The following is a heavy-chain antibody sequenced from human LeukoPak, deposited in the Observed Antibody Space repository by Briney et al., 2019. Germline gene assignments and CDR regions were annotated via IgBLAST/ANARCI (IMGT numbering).Heavy chain of an antibody. CDR2: IYHTGST. CDR1: GVSVSDYY. D-gene: IGHD5-18*01. CDR3: ARVRRWGKLWLDY. V-gene: IGHV4-59*02. J-gene: IGHJ4*02. Sequence: PSETLSVTCTNSGVSVSDYYWSWIRQSPGKGLEWIGYIYHTGSTSYSPSLKSRVTISADTSQNQFSLKLSSVTAADTAVYYCARVRRWGKLWLDYWGQGTLVTVSS.